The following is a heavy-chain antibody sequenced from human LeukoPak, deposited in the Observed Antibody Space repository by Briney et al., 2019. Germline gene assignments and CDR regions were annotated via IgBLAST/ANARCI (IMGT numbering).Heavy chain of an antibody. CDR3: ARASSDFGESFP. CDR2: INPSIGST. Sequence: ASVKVSCKASGYTFTIYYMHWVRQAPGQGLEWMGIINPSIGSTSYTQKFQGRVTMTRDTSTSTVYMDLSSLRSEDTAVYYCARASSDFGESFPWGQGTLVTVSS. V-gene: IGHV1-46*01. J-gene: IGHJ5*02. CDR1: GYTFTIYY. D-gene: IGHD3-10*01.